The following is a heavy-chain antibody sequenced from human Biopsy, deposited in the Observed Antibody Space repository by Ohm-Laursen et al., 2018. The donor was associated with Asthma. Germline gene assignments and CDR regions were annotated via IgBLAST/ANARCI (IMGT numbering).Heavy chain of an antibody. V-gene: IGHV3-7*01. Sequence: GSLRLSCAASGFTFGDYWMSWVRQVPGKGLEWVANIKHDGSEKNHVDSLKGRFTISRDNAKNSLYLQMNSLRDGDTAVYYCARFKRGYSYGYAGVFDYWGQGTLVTVSS. CDR2: IKHDGSEK. D-gene: IGHD5-18*01. CDR3: ARFKRGYSYGYAGVFDY. CDR1: GFTFGDYW. J-gene: IGHJ4*02.